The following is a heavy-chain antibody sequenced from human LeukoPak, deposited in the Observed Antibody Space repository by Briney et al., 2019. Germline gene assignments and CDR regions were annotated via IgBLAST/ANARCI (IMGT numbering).Heavy chain of an antibody. CDR3: ARKGGPRVNAFDI. CDR2: INPNTGGT. Sequence: GASVKVSCKASGYTFTEYYMHWVRQAPGQGLEWMGWINPNTGGTNYAQMFQGRVTMSRDTSISTAYMELTGLRSDDTAVYFCARKGGPRVNAFDIWGQGTMVTVSS. J-gene: IGHJ3*02. CDR1: GYTFTEYY. D-gene: IGHD1-14*01. V-gene: IGHV1-2*02.